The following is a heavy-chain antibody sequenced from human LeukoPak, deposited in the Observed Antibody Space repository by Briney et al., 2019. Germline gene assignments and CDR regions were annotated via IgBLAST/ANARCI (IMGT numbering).Heavy chain of an antibody. CDR3: ARDPRYRSSDYYYGIDV. CDR2: IYSGGST. J-gene: IGHJ6*02. CDR1: GFIVSSNY. Sequence: PGGSQRLSCAASGFIVSSNYMSWVRQAPGKGLEWVSVIYSGGSTYYADSVKGRFTISRDNSKNTLYLQMHSLRAEDTAVYYCARDPRYRSSDYYYGIDVWGQGTTVTVSS. V-gene: IGHV3-66*01. D-gene: IGHD6-13*01.